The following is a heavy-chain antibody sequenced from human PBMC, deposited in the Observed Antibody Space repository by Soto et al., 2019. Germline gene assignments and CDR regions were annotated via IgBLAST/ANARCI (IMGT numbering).Heavy chain of an antibody. CDR2: IYHSGST. V-gene: IGHV4-38-2*01. D-gene: IGHD6-13*01. CDR1: GYSISSGYY. CDR3: ARVDSSSWYVY. Sequence: SETLSLTCAVSGYSISSGYYWGWIRQPPGKGLKWIGSIYHSGSTYYNPSLKSRVTISVDTSKNQFSLKLSSVTAADTAVYYCARVDSSSWYVYWGQGTLVTVSS. J-gene: IGHJ4*02.